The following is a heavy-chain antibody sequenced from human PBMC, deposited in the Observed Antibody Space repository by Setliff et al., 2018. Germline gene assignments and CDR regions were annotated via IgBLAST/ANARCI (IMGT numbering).Heavy chain of an antibody. Sequence: SETLSLTCTVSGDSISRAKYYWSWIRQPPGKGLEWIAYISDSGSTNYNPSLKSRVTISLDTSKNQFSLKLSSVTAADTAVYYCARHNLHGTATTFAFDIWGQGTMVTVSS. D-gene: IGHD2-21*02. CDR3: ARHNLHGTATTFAFDI. CDR2: ISDSGST. J-gene: IGHJ3*02. CDR1: GDSISRAKYY. V-gene: IGHV4-61*01.